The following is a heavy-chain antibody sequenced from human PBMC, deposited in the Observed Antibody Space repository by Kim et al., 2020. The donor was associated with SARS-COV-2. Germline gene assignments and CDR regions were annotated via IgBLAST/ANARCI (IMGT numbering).Heavy chain of an antibody. D-gene: IGHD3-16*01. CDR1: GYTFTGYF. CDR2: INPNTGVS. Sequence: ASVKVSCKASGYTFTGYFLHWVRQAPGQGLEWMGRINPNTGVSNSVQKFRGRVTLTRDTSINTVYMELSRLQPDDTALYFCVRDSNYGGDPWGPGTLVTV. CDR3: VRDSNYGGDP. V-gene: IGHV1-2*06. J-gene: IGHJ5*02.